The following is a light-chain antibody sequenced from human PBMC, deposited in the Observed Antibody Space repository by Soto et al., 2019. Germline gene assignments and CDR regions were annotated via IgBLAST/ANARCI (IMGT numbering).Light chain of an antibody. CDR3: QEFASN. CDR2: GAS. V-gene: IGKV3-20*01. CDR1: HSMSNSN. J-gene: IGKJ4*01. Sequence: IVLTHSPGTLSLSPGYGSTLSCRASHSMSNSNLAWYQHKPGQAPRLLIYGASNRATGIPDRFSGSGSGTDFILTINRLEPEDFAVYYCQEFASNFGGGTKVDNK.